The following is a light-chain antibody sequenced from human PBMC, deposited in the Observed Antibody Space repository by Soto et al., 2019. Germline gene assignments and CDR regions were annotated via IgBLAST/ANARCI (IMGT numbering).Light chain of an antibody. CDR1: QSVLYSSNNKNH. Sequence: DIVMTQSPDSLAVSLGERATINCKSSQSVLYSSNNKNHLAWYQQKPGQPPKLLIYWASTRESGVPDRFSGSGSGTDFTLTISSLQAEDVAVYYCQQDYSTPRTFGQGTKVEIK. V-gene: IGKV4-1*01. CDR2: WAS. CDR3: QQDYSTPRT. J-gene: IGKJ1*01.